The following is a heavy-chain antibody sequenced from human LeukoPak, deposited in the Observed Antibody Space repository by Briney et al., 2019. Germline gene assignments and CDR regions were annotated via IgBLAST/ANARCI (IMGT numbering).Heavy chain of an antibody. CDR2: INPSGGST. CDR1: GYTFTSYY. V-gene: IGHV1-46*01. D-gene: IGHD3-9*01. J-gene: IGHJ3*02. Sequence: ASVKVSCKASGYTFTSYYMHWVRQAPGQGLEWMGIINPSGGSTIYAQKFQGRVTMTRDTSTSTVYMELSSLRSEDTAVYYCARDLPPLLRYFDCRGAFDIWGQGTMVTVSS. CDR3: ARDLPPLLRYFDCRGAFDI.